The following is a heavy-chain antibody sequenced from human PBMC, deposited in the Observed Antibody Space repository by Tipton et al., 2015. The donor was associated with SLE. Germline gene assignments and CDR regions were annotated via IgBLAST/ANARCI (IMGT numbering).Heavy chain of an antibody. V-gene: IGHV4-39*07. D-gene: IGHD3-16*01. CDR1: GGSISSCNYY. Sequence: TLSLTCTVSGGSISSCNYYWGWIRQPPGKGLEWVGNIDYSGSTHDNPSLTSRVTTSVDTSKNQFSLKLNSVTAADTAVYYCARRPMGLAAFDIWGQGTVVTVS. J-gene: IGHJ3*02. CDR2: IDYSGST. CDR3: ARRPMGLAAFDI.